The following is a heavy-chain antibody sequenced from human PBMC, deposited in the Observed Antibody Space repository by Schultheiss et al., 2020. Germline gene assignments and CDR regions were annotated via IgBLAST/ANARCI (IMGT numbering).Heavy chain of an antibody. CDR3: ARGLYGSGSSLLVRDYYYYYGMDV. D-gene: IGHD3-10*01. Sequence: GESLKISCKASGYTFTSYDINWVRQATGQGLEWMGWMNPNSGNTGYAQKFQGRVTMTRNTSISTAYMELSSLRSEDTAVYYCARGLYGSGSSLLVRDYYYYYGMDVWGQGTTVTVSS. V-gene: IGHV1-8*01. CDR2: MNPNSGNT. CDR1: GYTFTSYD. J-gene: IGHJ6*02.